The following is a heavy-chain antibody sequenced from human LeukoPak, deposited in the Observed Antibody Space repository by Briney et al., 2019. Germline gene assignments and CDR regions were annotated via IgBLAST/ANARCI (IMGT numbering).Heavy chain of an antibody. V-gene: IGHV1-2*02. Sequence: GASVKVSCKASGYTFTGYYMHWVRQAPGQGLEWMGWINPNSGGTNYAQKFQGRVTMTRDTSISTAYMELSRLRSDDTAVYYCASLGFGESGTGRWFDPWGQGTLVTVSS. J-gene: IGHJ5*02. CDR2: INPNSGGT. CDR1: GYTFTGYY. CDR3: ASLGFGESGTGRWFDP. D-gene: IGHD3-10*01.